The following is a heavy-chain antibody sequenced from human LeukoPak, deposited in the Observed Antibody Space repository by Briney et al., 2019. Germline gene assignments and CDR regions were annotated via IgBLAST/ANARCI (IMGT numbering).Heavy chain of an antibody. CDR3: ARGDGTSWHGY. D-gene: IGHD6-13*01. J-gene: IGHJ4*02. CDR2: INPNSGGT. Sequence: VASVKVSCKASGYTFSDYYMHWVRQAPGQGLEWMGWINPNSGGTKYAQKFQGRVTMTRDTSISTVYMELSSLRSDDTAVYYCARGDGTSWHGYWGQGTLVIVSS. CDR1: GYTFSDYY. V-gene: IGHV1-2*02.